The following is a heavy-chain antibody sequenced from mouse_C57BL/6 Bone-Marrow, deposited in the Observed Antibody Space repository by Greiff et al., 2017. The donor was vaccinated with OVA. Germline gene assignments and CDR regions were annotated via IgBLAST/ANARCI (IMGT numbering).Heavy chain of an antibody. V-gene: IGHV1-55*01. CDR3: ARDSYYYGSSYVGWYFDV. CDR1: GYPFTSYW. CDR2: IYPGSGST. D-gene: IGHD1-1*01. J-gene: IGHJ1*03. Sequence: QVQLQQPGAELVKPGASVKMSCKASGYPFTSYWITWVKQRPGQGLEWIGDIYPGSGSTNYNEKFKSKATLTVDTSSSTAYMQLSSLTSEDSAVYYCARDSYYYGSSYVGWYFDVWGTGTTVTVSS.